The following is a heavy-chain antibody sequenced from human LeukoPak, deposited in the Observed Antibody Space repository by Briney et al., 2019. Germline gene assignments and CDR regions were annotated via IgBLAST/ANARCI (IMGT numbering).Heavy chain of an antibody. V-gene: IGHV3-9*01. CDR2: ISWSGGSI. CDR3: ATLGEGMDV. CDR1: GFTFDDYA. J-gene: IGHJ6*02. D-gene: IGHD3-10*01. Sequence: GGSLRLSCVASGFTFDDYAVHWVRQAPGKGQEWVSGISWSGGSIGYADSVKGRFTISRDNAKDSLYLQMNNLRAEDTALYYCATLGEGMDVWGQGTTVTVSS.